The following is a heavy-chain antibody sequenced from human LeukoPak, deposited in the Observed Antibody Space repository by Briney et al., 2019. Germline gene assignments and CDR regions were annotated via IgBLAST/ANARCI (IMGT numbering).Heavy chain of an antibody. D-gene: IGHD5-18*01. CDR1: GGTFSSYA. Sequence: SVKVSCKAYGGTFSSYAISWVRQAPGQGLEWMGGIIPIFGTANYAQKFQGRVTITTDASTSTAYMELSSLRSEDTAVYYCASVRGYSYGYFGYFDYWGQETLVTDSS. V-gene: IGHV1-69*05. CDR2: IIPIFGTA. J-gene: IGHJ4*02. CDR3: ASVRGYSYGYFGYFDY.